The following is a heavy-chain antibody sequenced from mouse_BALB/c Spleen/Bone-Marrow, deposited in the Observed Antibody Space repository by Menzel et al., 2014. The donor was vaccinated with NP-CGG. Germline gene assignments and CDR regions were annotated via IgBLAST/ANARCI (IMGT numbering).Heavy chain of an antibody. D-gene: IGHD1-1*02. V-gene: IGHV1-18*01. CDR1: GYSFIDYT. CDR2: INPNDGGT. J-gene: IGHJ2*01. Sequence: EVQLQQSGPELVKPGASLKISCKTSGYSFIDYTIHWVKQSHGKSLEAIGRINPNDGGTNYNQKFKGKATLTVDKSSSTAYMELRSLTSEDSAVYYCARGLWCYWGQGTTLTVSS. CDR3: ARGLWCY.